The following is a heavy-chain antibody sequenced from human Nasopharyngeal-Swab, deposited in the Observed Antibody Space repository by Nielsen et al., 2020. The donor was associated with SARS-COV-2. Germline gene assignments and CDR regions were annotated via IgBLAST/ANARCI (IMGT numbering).Heavy chain of an antibody. V-gene: IGHV1-18*01. CDR2: ISAYNGNK. CDR1: PGNFTPYC. CDR3: ARSEATVVTTDYYYGMDV. D-gene: IGHD4-23*01. J-gene: IGHJ6*02. Sequence: AAVKVSCMASPGNFTPYCIIGVRQPPARGLEWMGWISAYNGNKNYAQKLQGRVTMTTDTSTSTAYMELRSLRSDDTAVYYCARSEATVVTTDYYYGMDVWGQGTTVTVSS.